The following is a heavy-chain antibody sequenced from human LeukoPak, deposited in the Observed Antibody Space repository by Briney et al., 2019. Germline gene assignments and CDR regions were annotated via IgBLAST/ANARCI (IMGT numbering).Heavy chain of an antibody. CDR2: IYYSGST. D-gene: IGHD3-3*01. CDR1: GGSISSGGYY. V-gene: IGHV4-31*03. Sequence: SQTLSLTCTVSGGSISSGGYYWSWLRQHPGKGLEWIGYIYYSGSTYYNPSLKSRVTISVDTSKNQFSLKLSSVTAADTAVYYCARVSLRVVDYWGQGTLVTVSS. J-gene: IGHJ4*02. CDR3: ARVSLRVVDY.